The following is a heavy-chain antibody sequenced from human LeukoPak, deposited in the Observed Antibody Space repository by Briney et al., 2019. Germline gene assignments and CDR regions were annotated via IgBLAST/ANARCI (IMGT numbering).Heavy chain of an antibody. J-gene: IGHJ5*02. Sequence: ASVKVSCKASGYTFTDYYMHWVRQAPGQGLEWMGWISPSSGGTNYAQKFQGRVTMTRDTSISTAYMELSRLRSDDTAVYYCATGGSSWYVRGSWFDPWGQGTLVTVSS. V-gene: IGHV1-2*02. CDR1: GYTFTDYY. CDR3: ATGGSSWYVRGSWFDP. CDR2: ISPSSGGT. D-gene: IGHD6-13*01.